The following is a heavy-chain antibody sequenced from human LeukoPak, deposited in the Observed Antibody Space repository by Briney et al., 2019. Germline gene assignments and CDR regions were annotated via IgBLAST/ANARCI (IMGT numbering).Heavy chain of an antibody. CDR3: AREGGTGAFDI. CDR1: GGSISSHS. V-gene: IGHV4-59*11. D-gene: IGHD1-14*01. Sequence: SETLSLTCTVSGGSISSHSWNWIRQPPGKGLEWIAYIYDSGSTNYNPALKSRVTISVDTSKNQFSLKLSSVTAADTAVYYCAREGGTGAFDIWGQGTMVTISP. J-gene: IGHJ3*02. CDR2: IYDSGST.